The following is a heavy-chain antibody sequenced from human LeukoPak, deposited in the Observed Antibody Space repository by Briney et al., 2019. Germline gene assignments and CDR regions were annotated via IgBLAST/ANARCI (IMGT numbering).Heavy chain of an antibody. Sequence: SETLSLTCAVYGGSFSDYYWSWIRQVPGKGLEWIGEINHSGTTNYNPSLKSRITISVDTSKNQLSLKLSSVTAADSAVYYCARARTGFDLWGQGALVTVSS. D-gene: IGHD1-1*01. CDR1: GGSFSDYY. CDR3: ARARTGFDL. V-gene: IGHV4-34*01. J-gene: IGHJ5*02. CDR2: INHSGTT.